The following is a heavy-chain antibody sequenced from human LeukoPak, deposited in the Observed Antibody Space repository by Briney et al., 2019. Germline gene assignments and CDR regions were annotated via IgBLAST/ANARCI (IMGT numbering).Heavy chain of an antibody. CDR3: AREFPTRPCGPARILPLKNFYGLAMDG. J-gene: IGHJ6*02. Sequence: ASVKVSCKPSGYTFTSFYIHWLRPAPGQGLEWMGIMHPSPSRTSYAEKFQGSISMTRDTSTATFYMELSRLGPEDTAVYYCAREFPTRPCGPARILPLKNFYGLAMDGWGQGTMVTISS. CDR1: GYTFTSFY. V-gene: IGHV1-46*01. CDR2: MHPSPSRT. D-gene: IGHD2/OR15-2a*01.